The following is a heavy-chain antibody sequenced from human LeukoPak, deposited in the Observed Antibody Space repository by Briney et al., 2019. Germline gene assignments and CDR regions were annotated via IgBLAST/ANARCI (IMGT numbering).Heavy chain of an antibody. J-gene: IGHJ4*02. CDR3: AKDTFLYDSSGYYSDY. CDR1: GFTVSSNY. V-gene: IGHV3-23*01. Sequence: GGSLRLSCAASGFTVSSNYMSWVRQAPGKGLEWVSAISGSGGSTYYADSVKGRFTISRDNSKNTLYLQMNSLRAEDTAVYYCAKDTFLYDSSGYYSDYWGQGTLVTVSS. CDR2: ISGSGGST. D-gene: IGHD3-22*01.